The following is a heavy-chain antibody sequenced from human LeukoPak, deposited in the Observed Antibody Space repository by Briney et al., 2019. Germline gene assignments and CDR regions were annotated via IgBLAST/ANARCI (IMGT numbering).Heavy chain of an antibody. CDR3: AKDRYSNYGNWFDP. CDR1: GFTFSSYW. Sequence: GGSLRLSCAASGFTFSSYWMHWVRHAPGKGLVWVSRISSDGSSTSYADSVKGRFTISRDNSKNTLYLQMISLRAEDTAVYYCAKDRYSNYGNWFDPWGQGTLVTVFS. J-gene: IGHJ5*02. D-gene: IGHD4-11*01. V-gene: IGHV3-74*01. CDR2: ISSDGSST.